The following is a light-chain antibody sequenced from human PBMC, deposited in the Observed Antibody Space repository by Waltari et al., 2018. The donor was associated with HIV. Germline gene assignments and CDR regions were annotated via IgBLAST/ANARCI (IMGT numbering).Light chain of an antibody. V-gene: IGKV2-28*01. Sequence: DIVMTQSPLSLPVTPGEPASISCRSSQSLLHSNGHNYLGWYLQKPGQSPQLLIYLGSNRASGVPDRGSGSGSGTDCTLKSSRVEAEDVGVYYCMQVLQTPLTFGPGTKVDIK. J-gene: IGKJ3*01. CDR3: MQVLQTPLT. CDR2: LGS. CDR1: QSLLHSNGHNY.